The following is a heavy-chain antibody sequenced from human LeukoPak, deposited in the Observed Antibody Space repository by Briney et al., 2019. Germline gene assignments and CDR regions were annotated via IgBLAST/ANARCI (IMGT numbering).Heavy chain of an antibody. CDR3: TTDTRRIDTFA. J-gene: IGHJ4*02. V-gene: IGHV3-15*07. Sequence: GGSLRLSCAASGFSFNDAWTNWVRQAPGKGRGWVGRIKRRSDGGTPDYAAPVQGRFTISRDESQNTLYLQMNSLKTGDTAVYYCTTDTRRIDTFAWGQGTLVTVAA. CDR1: GFSFNDAW. CDR2: IKRRSDGGTP. D-gene: IGHD2-2*01.